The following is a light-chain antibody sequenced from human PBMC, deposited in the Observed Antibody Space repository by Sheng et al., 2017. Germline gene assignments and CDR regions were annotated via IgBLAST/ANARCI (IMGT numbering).Light chain of an antibody. J-gene: IGLJ2*01. CDR2: DDR. Sequence: SYVLTQPPSVSVAPGQTARLPCGGDNIGTLSSALVPAAAGPGPCLVIYDDRDRPSGIPERFSGSNSGDTATLIISRVEAGDEADYYCQVRDSTRDFPLVFGGGTKLTVL. CDR3: QVRDSTRDFPLV. CDR1: NIGTLS. V-gene: IGLV3-21*02.